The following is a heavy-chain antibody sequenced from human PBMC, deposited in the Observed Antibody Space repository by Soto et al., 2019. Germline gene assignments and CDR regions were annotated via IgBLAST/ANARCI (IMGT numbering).Heavy chain of an antibody. J-gene: IGHJ6*02. Sequence: SETLSLTCTVSGGSIRSSSYYWGWIRQPPGKGLEWIGSISYSGSTYYYPSIKSRVTISVDKSKNQFFLKVSSVTAAETAVYYRARILIAPAGLEYYYYGMDVWGQGITVTLSS. D-gene: IGHD3-9*01. CDR2: ISYSGST. CDR3: ARILIAPAGLEYYYYGMDV. CDR1: GGSIRSSSYY. V-gene: IGHV4-39*01.